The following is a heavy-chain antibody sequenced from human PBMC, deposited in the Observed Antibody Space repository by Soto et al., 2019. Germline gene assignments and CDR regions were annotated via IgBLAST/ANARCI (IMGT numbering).Heavy chain of an antibody. V-gene: IGHV3-21*01. CDR1: GFTFSSYS. D-gene: IGHD3-10*01. CDR3: ARDNLWFGELSDFDY. Sequence: GGSLRLSCAASGFTFSSYSTNWVRQAPGKGLEWVSSISSSSSYIYYADSVKGRFTISRDNAKNSLYLQMNSLRAEDTAVYYCARDNLWFGELSDFDYWGQGTLVTVSS. CDR2: ISSSSSYI. J-gene: IGHJ4*02.